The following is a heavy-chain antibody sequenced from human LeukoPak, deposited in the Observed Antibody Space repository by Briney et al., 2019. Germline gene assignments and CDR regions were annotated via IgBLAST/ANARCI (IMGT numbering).Heavy chain of an antibody. CDR1: GFTFGSYG. CDR2: ISGSGGST. J-gene: IGHJ4*02. CDR3: VRETGWLFDF. D-gene: IGHD5-12*01. V-gene: IGHV3-23*01. Sequence: GGTLRLSCAASGFTFGSYGMSWVRQAPGKGLEWVSAISGSGGSTYYADSVKGRFTISRDNSKNTLYLQMNSLRAEDTAVYYCVRETGWLFDFWGQGTLVIVSS.